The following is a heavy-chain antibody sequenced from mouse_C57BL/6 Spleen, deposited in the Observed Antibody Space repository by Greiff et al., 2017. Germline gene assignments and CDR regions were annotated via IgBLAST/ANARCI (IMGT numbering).Heavy chain of an antibody. V-gene: IGHV3-1*01. CDR3: ARGGNYVGFDY. D-gene: IGHD1-1*01. CDR1: GYSITSGYD. Sequence: EVQGVESGPGMVKPSQSLSLTCTVTGYSITSGYDWHWIRHFPGNKLEWMGYISYSGSTNYNPSLKSRISITHDTSKNHFFLKLNSVTTEDTATYYCARGGNYVGFDYWGQGTTLTVSS. CDR2: ISYSGST. J-gene: IGHJ2*01.